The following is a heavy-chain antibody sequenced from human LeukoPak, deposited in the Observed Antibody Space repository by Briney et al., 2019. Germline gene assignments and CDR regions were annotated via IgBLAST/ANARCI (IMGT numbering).Heavy chain of an antibody. J-gene: IGHJ5*02. CDR1: GFTFSDYY. Sequence: GGSLRLSCAASGFTFSDYYMRWIRQPPRKGLEWVSYISSSGTTIYYADSVRGRFTVSRDNAKNAMYLQMNSLRAEDTAVYFCAREVAYCAGDCSPAWGQGTLVTVSS. V-gene: IGHV3-11*04. CDR2: ISSSGTTI. CDR3: AREVAYCAGDCSPA. D-gene: IGHD2-21*02.